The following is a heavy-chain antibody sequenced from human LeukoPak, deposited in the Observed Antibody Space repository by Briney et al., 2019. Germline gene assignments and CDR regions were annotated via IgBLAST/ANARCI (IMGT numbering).Heavy chain of an antibody. CDR1: GFTFSSYA. CDR2: ISYDGSNK. D-gene: IGHD2-2*01. V-gene: IGHV3-30-3*01. Sequence: PGRSLRLSCSASGFTFSSYAMHWVRQAPGKGLEWVAVISYDGSNKYYADSVKGRFTISRDNSKNTLYLQMNSLRAEDTAVYYCAIEGDIVVVPAATLDYWGQGTLVTVSS. J-gene: IGHJ4*02. CDR3: AIEGDIVVVPAATLDY.